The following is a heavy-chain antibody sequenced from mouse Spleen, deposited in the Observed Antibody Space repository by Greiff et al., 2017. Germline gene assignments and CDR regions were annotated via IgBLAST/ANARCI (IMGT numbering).Heavy chain of an antibody. CDR3: ARRDYRTGGYAMDY. Sequence: EVKLVESGGGLVKPGGSLKLSCAASGFTFSDYGMHWVSQAPEKGLEWVAYISSGSSTIYYADTVKGRFTISRDNAKNTLFLQMTSLRSEDTSMYYGARRDYRTGGYAMDYWGQGTSVTVSS. V-gene: IGHV5-17*01. D-gene: IGHD2-12*01. CDR2: ISSGSSTI. J-gene: IGHJ4*01. CDR1: GFTFSDYG.